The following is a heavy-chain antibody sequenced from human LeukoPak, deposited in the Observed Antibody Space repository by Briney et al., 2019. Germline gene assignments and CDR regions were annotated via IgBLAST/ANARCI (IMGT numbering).Heavy chain of an antibody. CDR3: ARVGSGWSIDC. D-gene: IGHD6-19*01. CDR2: ISSSGSTI. Sequence: GGSLRLSCAASGFTFSSYEMNWVRQAPGKGLEWVSYISSSGSTIYYADSVKGRFTISRDNAKNSLYLQMNSLRAEDTAVYYCARVGSGWSIDCWGQGTLVTVSS. V-gene: IGHV3-48*03. CDR1: GFTFSSYE. J-gene: IGHJ4*02.